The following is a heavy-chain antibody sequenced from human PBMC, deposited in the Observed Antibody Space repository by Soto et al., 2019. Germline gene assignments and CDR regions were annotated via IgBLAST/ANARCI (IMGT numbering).Heavy chain of an antibody. D-gene: IGHD6-19*01. CDR1: GFSFSSYA. Sequence: QVRLVESGGGVVQPGRSLRLSCTASGFSFSSYAMYWFRQPPGKGLEWVAVISHDGINKHYADSVKGRVTVSRDNSNRSLDLQLNSLRGEDTAMSYCARDMYSSDYFVKWFAPWGQGTLVTVSS. J-gene: IGHJ5*02. CDR3: ARDMYSSDYFVKWFAP. CDR2: ISHDGINK. V-gene: IGHV3-30-3*01.